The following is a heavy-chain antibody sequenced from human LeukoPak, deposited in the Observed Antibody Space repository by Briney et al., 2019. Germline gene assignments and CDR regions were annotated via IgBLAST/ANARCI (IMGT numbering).Heavy chain of an antibody. V-gene: IGHV1-69*01. CDR3: ARDRLTPVQYGDYAPEGIDY. D-gene: IGHD4-17*01. J-gene: IGHJ4*02. CDR2: IIPIFGTA. Sequence: SVKVSCKSSGGTFSSYAISWVRPAPGQGLEWMGGIIPIFGTANYAQKFQGGFMITADESTSTAYMELSSLRSEDTAVYYCARDRLTPVQYGDYAPEGIDYWGQGTLVTVSS. CDR1: GGTFSSYA.